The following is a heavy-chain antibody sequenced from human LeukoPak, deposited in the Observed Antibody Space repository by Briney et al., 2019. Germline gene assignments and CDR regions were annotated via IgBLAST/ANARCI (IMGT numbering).Heavy chain of an antibody. CDR3: TRDRRNYYDSSGYSY. CDR2: IRSKAYGGTT. D-gene: IGHD3-22*01. CDR1: GFTFGDYA. J-gene: IGHJ4*02. Sequence: GGSLRLSCTASGFTFGDYAMSWVRQAPGKGLEWVGFIRSKAYGGTTEYAASVKGRFTTSRDDSKSIAYLQMNSLKTEDTAVYYCTRDRRNYYDSSGYSYWGQGTLVTVSS. V-gene: IGHV3-49*04.